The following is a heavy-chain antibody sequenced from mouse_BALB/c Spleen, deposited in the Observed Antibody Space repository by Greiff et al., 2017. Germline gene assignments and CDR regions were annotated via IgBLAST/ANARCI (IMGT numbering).Heavy chain of an antibody. CDR2: IRLKSNNYAT. Sequence: VQLKESGGGLVQPGGSMKLSCVASGFTFSNYWMNWVRQSPEKGLEWVAEIRLKSNNYATHYAESVKGRFTISRDDSKSSVYLQMNNLRAEDTGIYYCTRVTARAAWFAYWGQGTLVTVSA. V-gene: IGHV6-6*02. CDR1: GFTFSNYW. J-gene: IGHJ3*01. D-gene: IGHD3-1*01. CDR3: TRVTARAAWFAY.